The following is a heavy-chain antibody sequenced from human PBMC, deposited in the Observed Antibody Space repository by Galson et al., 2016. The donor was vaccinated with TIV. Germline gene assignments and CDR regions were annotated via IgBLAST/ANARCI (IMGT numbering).Heavy chain of an antibody. V-gene: IGHV3-15*01. CDR1: GFSFSKAW. CDR3: TPELGYCIFTSCSLGLAY. J-gene: IGHJ4*02. D-gene: IGHD2-2*01. Sequence: SLRLSCAASGFSFSKAWMSWVRQAPGKGLEWVGRIKSTIDGGTTAYAASVKDRFSISRDDSKNTVFLQMNSLQTEDTAVYLCTPELGYCIFTSCSLGLAYWGQGTPVTGSS. CDR2: IKSTIDGGTT.